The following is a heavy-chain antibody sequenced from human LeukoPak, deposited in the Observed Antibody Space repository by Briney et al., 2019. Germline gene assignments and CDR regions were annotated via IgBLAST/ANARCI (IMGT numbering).Heavy chain of an antibody. CDR3: AKGPGARGHFNWFDP. CDR1: GFSFSSYE. Sequence: GGSLRLSCAASGFSFSSYEMNWVRQAPGKGPEWISYITASSSTIYYADSVKGRFTISRDNAKNSLYLQMNGLRGEDTAVYYCAKGPGARGHFNWFDPWGQGTLVTVSS. J-gene: IGHJ5*02. D-gene: IGHD2/OR15-2a*01. CDR2: ITASSSTI. V-gene: IGHV3-48*03.